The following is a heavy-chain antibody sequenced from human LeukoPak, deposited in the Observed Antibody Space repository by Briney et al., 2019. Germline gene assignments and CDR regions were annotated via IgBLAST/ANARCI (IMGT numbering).Heavy chain of an antibody. D-gene: IGHD3-22*01. J-gene: IGHJ4*02. CDR3: AREVSEGFDF. Sequence: GGSLRLSCTASGFTFSGYSMNWIRQAPGKGLEWASSFGTRSTSVYHAGSVKGRFAISRDNAKNSLYLQMNSLRAEDTALYYCAREVSEGFDFWGQGTLVTVSS. CDR2: FGTRSTSV. V-gene: IGHV3-21*01. CDR1: GFTFSGYS.